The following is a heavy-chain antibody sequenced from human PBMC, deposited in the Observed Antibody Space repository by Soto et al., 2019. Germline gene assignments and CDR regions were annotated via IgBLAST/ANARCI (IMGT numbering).Heavy chain of an antibody. V-gene: IGHV3-64D*06. J-gene: IGHJ4*02. CDR2: ISSNGGST. CDR1: GFTFSSYA. D-gene: IGHD5-12*01. Sequence: GGSLRLSCSASGFTFSSYAMRWVRQAPGKGLEYVSAISSNGGSTYYADSVKGRFTIPRDNSKNTLYLQMSSLRAEDTAVYYCVRRNNGGYDDYWGQGTLVTVSS. CDR3: VRRNNGGYDDY.